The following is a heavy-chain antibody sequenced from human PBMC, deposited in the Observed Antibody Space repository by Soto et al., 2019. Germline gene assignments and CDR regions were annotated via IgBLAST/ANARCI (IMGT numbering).Heavy chain of an antibody. CDR1: GYSFANYT. V-gene: IGHV1-3*01. J-gene: IGHJ4*02. D-gene: IGHD3-10*01. Sequence: QVQLVQYGAEVKKPGASVTVSCKASGYSFANYTIHWVRQAPGQGLEWMGWLNPDTASTKFSPKFQGRVIITRDKSANTAFMQLTSLTSEDTALYYCARGGGYYGSGAYYRGYFDHWGLGTLVAVSS. CDR2: LNPDTAST. CDR3: ARGGGYYGSGAYYRGYFDH.